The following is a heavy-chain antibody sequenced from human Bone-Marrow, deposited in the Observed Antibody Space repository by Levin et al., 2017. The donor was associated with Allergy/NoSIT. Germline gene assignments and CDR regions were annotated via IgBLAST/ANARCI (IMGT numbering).Heavy chain of an antibody. Sequence: QPGGSLRLSCAASRFMFDTYAATWVRQAPGKGLEWVSTVGGSGRPTHYADSVKGRFTISRDKSKNMLYLQMSSLRAEDTAVYYCAKAQIGFHLTFDIWGQGTMVSVSS. CDR2: VGGSGRPT. CDR1: RFMFDTYA. J-gene: IGHJ3*02. D-gene: IGHD3-10*01. CDR3: AKAQIGFHLTFDI. V-gene: IGHV3-23*01.